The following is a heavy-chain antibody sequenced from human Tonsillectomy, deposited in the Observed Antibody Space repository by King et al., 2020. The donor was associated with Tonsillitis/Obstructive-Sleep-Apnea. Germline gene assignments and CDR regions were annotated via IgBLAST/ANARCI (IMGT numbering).Heavy chain of an antibody. V-gene: IGHV3-74*01. Sequence: VQLVESGGGLVQPGGSLRLSCAASGFTSITYWMNWVRQAPGKGLVWVSRINSNGSATTYADSVKGRFTISRDNAKNTLYLQMNSLRAEYTAVYYCARDTGAFDIWGQGTMVTVSS. CDR3: ARDTGAFDI. D-gene: IGHD1-14*01. CDR1: GFTSITYW. CDR2: INSNGSAT. J-gene: IGHJ3*02.